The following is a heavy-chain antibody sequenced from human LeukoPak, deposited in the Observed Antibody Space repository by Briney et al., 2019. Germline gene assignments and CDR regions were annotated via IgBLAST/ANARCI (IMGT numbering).Heavy chain of an antibody. CDR2: ICPDGTGI. CDR3: VRDFRSADY. Sequence: GGSLRLSCAASGFIFSLYCMHWVRQAPGKGPMWVSRICPDGTGISYADSVKARFTTSRDNAKNTVYLQMNGLREEDTAVYYCVRDFRSADYWGRGTLVTVSS. V-gene: IGHV3-74*01. CDR1: GFIFSLYC. J-gene: IGHJ4*02.